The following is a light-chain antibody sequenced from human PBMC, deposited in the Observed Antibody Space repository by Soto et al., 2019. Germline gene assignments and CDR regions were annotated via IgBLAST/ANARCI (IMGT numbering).Light chain of an antibody. V-gene: IGKV1-39*01. CDR1: QSIASY. CDR3: QQSYSTPIT. J-gene: IGKJ5*01. Sequence: DIQMTQSPYSLSAFVGDRVTITCRASQSIASYLNWYQQKPGKAPKFLIYAASTLQRGVPSRFSGSGSGTDFTLTISSLQPEDFATYFCQQSYSTPITFGQGTRLEIK. CDR2: AAS.